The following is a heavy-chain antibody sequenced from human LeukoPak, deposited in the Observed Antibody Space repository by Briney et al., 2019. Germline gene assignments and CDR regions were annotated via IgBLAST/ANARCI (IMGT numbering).Heavy chain of an antibody. Sequence: ASVKVSCKASGYTFTGYYMHWGRQAPGQGLEWMGLINPNSGGTNYAQKFQGRGTMTRDTSISTAYMELRRMRSDDTAVYSCASVTNYYDSSGYFHWGQGTLVTVSS. CDR2: INPNSGGT. CDR1: GYTFTGYY. D-gene: IGHD3-22*01. J-gene: IGHJ4*02. V-gene: IGHV1-2*02. CDR3: ASVTNYYDSSGYFH.